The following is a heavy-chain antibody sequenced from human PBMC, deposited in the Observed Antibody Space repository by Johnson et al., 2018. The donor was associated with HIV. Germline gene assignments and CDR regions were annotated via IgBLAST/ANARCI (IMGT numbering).Heavy chain of an antibody. CDR2: ISWNGGST. CDR3: TRVRMTPPLGAFDI. J-gene: IGHJ3*02. V-gene: IGHV3-9*01. D-gene: IGHD1-14*01. Sequence: VQLVESGGGLVQPGRSLRLSCAASGFTFDDYAMHWVRQAPGKGLEWVSGISWNGGSTDYAASVKGRFTISRDNAKNSLYLQMNSLRAEDTALYYCTRVRMTPPLGAFDIWGQGTMVTVSS. CDR1: GFTFDDYA.